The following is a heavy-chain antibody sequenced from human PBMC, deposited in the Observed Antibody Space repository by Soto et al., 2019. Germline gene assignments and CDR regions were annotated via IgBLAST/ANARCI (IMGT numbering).Heavy chain of an antibody. V-gene: IGHV1-46*01. Sequence: ASVKVSCKASGYTFTSYYMHWVRQAPGQGLEWMGIINPSGGSTSYAQKFQGRVTMTRDTSTSTVYMELSSLRSEDTAGYYCAVNYGDRYYFDYWGQGTLVTVSS. D-gene: IGHD4-17*01. CDR3: AVNYGDRYYFDY. CDR2: INPSGGST. CDR1: GYTFTSYY. J-gene: IGHJ4*02.